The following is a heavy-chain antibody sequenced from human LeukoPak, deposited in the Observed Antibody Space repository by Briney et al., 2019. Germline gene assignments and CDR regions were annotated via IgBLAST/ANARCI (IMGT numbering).Heavy chain of an antibody. CDR3: ARVGKQQLVHGALDY. V-gene: IGHV3-74*01. J-gene: IGHJ4*02. D-gene: IGHD6-13*01. Sequence: GGSLRLSCAASGFTFSSYWMHWVRQAPGKGLVWVSRINSDGSSTSYADSVKGRFTISRDNAKNTLYLQMNSLRAEDTAVYYCARVGKQQLVHGALDYWGQGTLVTVSS. CDR1: GFTFSSYW. CDR2: INSDGSST.